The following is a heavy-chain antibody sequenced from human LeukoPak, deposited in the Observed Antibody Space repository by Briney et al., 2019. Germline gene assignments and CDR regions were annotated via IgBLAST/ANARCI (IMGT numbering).Heavy chain of an antibody. D-gene: IGHD6-13*01. CDR3: ARAVSLDSSSWYAFDI. CDR1: GYTSTGYY. V-gene: IGHV1-2*02. Sequence: ASVKVSCKTSGYTSTGYYMHCVRQAPGQGLEWMGWINPKSGGTNYAQKFQGRITMTRDTSINTAYVEVSRLRSDDTAVYYCARAVSLDSSSWYAFDIWGQGTMVTVSS. CDR2: INPKSGGT. J-gene: IGHJ3*02.